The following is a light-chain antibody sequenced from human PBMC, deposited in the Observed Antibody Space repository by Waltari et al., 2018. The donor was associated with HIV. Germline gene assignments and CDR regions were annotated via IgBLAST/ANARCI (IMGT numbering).Light chain of an antibody. CDR1: NRDFGGSNL. V-gene: IGLV2-14*01. J-gene: IGLJ2*01. CDR2: EVS. Sequence: ALTQPPSVSGSPGQRIPIPRPGPNRDFGGSNLFPWYQQPPGKAPKPMIFEVSDRPSGISSRFSGSKSGNTASLTISGLQAEDEADYYCSSYTSNSTLIFGGGTKLAVL. CDR3: SSYTSNSTLI.